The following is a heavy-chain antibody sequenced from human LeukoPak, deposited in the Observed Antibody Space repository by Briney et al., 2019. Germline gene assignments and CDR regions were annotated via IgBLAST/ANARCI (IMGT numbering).Heavy chain of an antibody. V-gene: IGHV3-48*04. CDR3: ARDSPVTTHAFDI. CDR1: GFTFSSYN. CDR2: ISSSSSTI. J-gene: IGHJ3*02. Sequence: PGGSLRLSCAASGFTFSSYNMNWVRQAPGEGLEWVAYISSSSSTIYYADSVKGRFTISRDNAKNSLYLQMNSLRAEDTAVYYCARDSPVTTHAFDIWGQGTMVTVSS. D-gene: IGHD4-17*01.